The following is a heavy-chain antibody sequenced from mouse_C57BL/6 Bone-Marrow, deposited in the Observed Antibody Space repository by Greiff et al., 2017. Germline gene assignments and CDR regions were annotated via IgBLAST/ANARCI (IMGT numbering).Heavy chain of an antibody. V-gene: IGHV5-6*01. Sequence: EVQLVESGGDLVKPGGSLKLSCAASGFTFSSYGMSWFRQTPDKRLGWVATISSGGSYTYFPDSVQGRFTISRDNAKNTLYLQMRSLKAEDTAMYYCARQGDYDGDAMDYWGQGTSVTVSS. CDR2: ISSGGSYT. J-gene: IGHJ4*01. CDR1: GFTFSSYG. CDR3: ARQGDYDGDAMDY. D-gene: IGHD2-4*01.